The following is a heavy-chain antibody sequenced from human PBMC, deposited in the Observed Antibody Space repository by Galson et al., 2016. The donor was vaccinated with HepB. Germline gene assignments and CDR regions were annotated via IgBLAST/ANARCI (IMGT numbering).Heavy chain of an antibody. CDR3: ASYGDYYFDY. V-gene: IGHV4-31*03. D-gene: IGHD4-17*01. CDR2: ISYSGST. J-gene: IGHJ4*02. Sequence: TLSLTCTVSGVSISNGPYYWSWIRQHEGKGLEWIGYISYSGSTYYNPSLKSRVAISLDRSKSQFSLNLTSVTAADTAVYYCASYGDYYFDYWAREPWSPS. CDR1: GVSISNGPYY.